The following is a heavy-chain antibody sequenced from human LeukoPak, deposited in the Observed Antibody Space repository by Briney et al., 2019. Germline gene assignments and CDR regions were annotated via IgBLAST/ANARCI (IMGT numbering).Heavy chain of an antibody. V-gene: IGHV3-33*01. D-gene: IGHD3-3*01. CDR3: ARDHSPSYYDFWSGYSATTYYYYGMDV. CDR1: GFTFSSYG. CDR2: IWYDGSNK. J-gene: IGHJ6*02. Sequence: PGGSLRLSCAASGFTFSSYGMHWVRQAPGKGLEWVAVIWYDGSNKYYADSVKGRFTISRDNSKNTLYPQMNSLRAEDTAVYYCARDHSPSYYDFWSGYSATTYYYYGMDVWGQGTTVTVSS.